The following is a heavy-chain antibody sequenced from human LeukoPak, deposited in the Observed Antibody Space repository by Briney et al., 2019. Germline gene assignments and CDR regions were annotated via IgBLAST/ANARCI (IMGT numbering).Heavy chain of an antibody. Sequence: ASVKVSCNASGHTFTSYAMHWVRQAPGQRLEWMGWINAGNGNTKYSQKFQGRVTITRDTSASTAYMELSSLRSEDTAVHYCASLGGPGSFKYFQHWGQGTLVTVSS. D-gene: IGHD3-10*01. J-gene: IGHJ1*01. CDR1: GHTFTSYA. V-gene: IGHV1-3*01. CDR2: INAGNGNT. CDR3: ASLGGPGSFKYFQH.